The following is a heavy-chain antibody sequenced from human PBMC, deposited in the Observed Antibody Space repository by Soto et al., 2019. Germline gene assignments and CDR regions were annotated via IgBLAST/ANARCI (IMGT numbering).Heavy chain of an antibody. J-gene: IGHJ6*03. V-gene: IGHV1-8*01. CDR3: ARGTNYYYYYMDV. Sequence: ASVKVSCKASGYTFTSYDFNWVRQAPGQGLEWMGWVNPNSGNTDYAQKFQGRVTMTRNTSIRTAYMELSSLRSEDTAVYYCARGTNYYYYYMDVWGKGTTVTVSS. CDR2: VNPNSGNT. CDR1: GYTFTSYD.